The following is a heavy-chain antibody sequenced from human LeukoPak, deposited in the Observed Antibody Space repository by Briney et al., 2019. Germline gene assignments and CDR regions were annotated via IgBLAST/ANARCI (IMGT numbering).Heavy chain of an antibody. CDR3: ARSIGATEATSFDY. D-gene: IGHD1-1*01. CDR1: GGSISNNNYY. V-gene: IGHV4-39*01. Sequence: SETLSLTCTVSGGSISNNNYYWAWIRQPPGKRLEWIGRIYYNGNTYYNPSLRSRVTISVDTSENQFSLRLSSVTAADTALYYCARSIGATEATSFDYWGQGTLVSVSS. CDR2: IYYNGNT. J-gene: IGHJ4*02.